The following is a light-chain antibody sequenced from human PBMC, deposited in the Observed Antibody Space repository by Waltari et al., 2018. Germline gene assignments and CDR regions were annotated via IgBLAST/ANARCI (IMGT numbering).Light chain of an antibody. J-gene: IGLJ3*02. Sequence: SYELTQPPSVPVSPGQWANIPLSGDALPKQDTSWYQPKPGQAPVLIIYRDIKRAPGIPERISGSSSGTTATLTIGGVQAEDEADYFCQSADMSATYWVFGGGTKMTVL. CDR1: ALPKQD. CDR3: QSADMSATYWV. V-gene: IGLV3-25*03. CDR2: RDI.